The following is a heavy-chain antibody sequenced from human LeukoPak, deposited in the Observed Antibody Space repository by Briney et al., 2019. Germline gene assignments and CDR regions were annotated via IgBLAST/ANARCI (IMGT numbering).Heavy chain of an antibody. J-gene: IGHJ4*02. Sequence: PSETLSLNCTVSGDSISGYYWSWIRQPPGKGLEWIGLIQYNGNTNYNPSLKSRITISVDTSNNDFSLNVRSVTAADTAVYYCARVLIDSSGWYHFDSWGQGTLVTVSS. CDR2: IQYNGNT. V-gene: IGHV4-59*01. CDR3: ARVLIDSSGWYHFDS. CDR1: GDSISGYY. D-gene: IGHD6-19*01.